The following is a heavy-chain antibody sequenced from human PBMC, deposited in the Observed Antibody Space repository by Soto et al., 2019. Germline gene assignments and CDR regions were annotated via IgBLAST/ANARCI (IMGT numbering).Heavy chain of an antibody. Sequence: QGQLLQSGDEVKTPGASVRVSCRAPGYPFTSYGISWVRQAPGQGLEWVAWISAYNGKRNTAQKFQGRVTMTLDTSTDTDNMDLGDLTSADTAVYYCDRGRIVASIHAAFEMWGQGTKVTVSS. D-gene: IGHD5-12*01. CDR2: ISAYNGKR. CDR1: GYPFTSYG. CDR3: DRGRIVASIHAAFEM. V-gene: IGHV1-18*01. J-gene: IGHJ3*02.